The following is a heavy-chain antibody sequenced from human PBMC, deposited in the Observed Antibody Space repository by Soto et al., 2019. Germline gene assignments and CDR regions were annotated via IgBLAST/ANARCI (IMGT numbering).Heavy chain of an antibody. J-gene: IGHJ2*01. D-gene: IGHD2-21*02. CDR2: IWYDGSNK. V-gene: IGHV3-33*01. CDR3: ERDWAVTAKPGWDFDL. CDR1: GFTFSSYG. Sequence: QVQLVESGGGVVQPGRSLRLSCAASGFTFSSYGMHWVRQAPGKGLEWVAVIWYDGSNKYYADSVKGRFTISRDISKNTLYLQMNSLRAEDTAVYYCERDWAVTAKPGWDFDLWGRGTLVTVSS.